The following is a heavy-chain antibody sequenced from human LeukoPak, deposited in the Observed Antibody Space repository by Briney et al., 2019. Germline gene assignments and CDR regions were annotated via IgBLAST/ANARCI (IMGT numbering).Heavy chain of an antibody. J-gene: IGHJ3*01. CDR1: GDSISSYY. V-gene: IGHV4-59*01. Sequence: SETLSLTCTVSGDSISSYYWNWIRQPLGKGLEWIGYIYYSGSTNYNPSLKSRVTISVDTSKNHFSLKLRSVTAADTAVYYCARDPVGGTATVNAFDVWGQGTVVTVSS. CDR2: IYYSGST. D-gene: IGHD1-26*01. CDR3: ARDPVGGTATVNAFDV.